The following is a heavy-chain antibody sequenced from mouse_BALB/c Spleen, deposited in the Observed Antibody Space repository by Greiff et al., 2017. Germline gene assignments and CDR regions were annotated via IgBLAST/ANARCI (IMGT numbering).Heavy chain of an antibody. CDR2: IYPYNGGT. CDR3: ARGGGGGGYYFDY. Sequence: EVQLQQSGPELVKPGASVKISCKASGYTFTDYNMHWVKQSHGKSLEWIGYIYPYNGGTGYNQKFKSKATLTVDNSSSTAYMELRSLTSEDSAVYDCARGGGGGGYYFDYWGQGTTLTVSS. J-gene: IGHJ2*01. CDR1: GYTFTDYN. V-gene: IGHV1S29*02.